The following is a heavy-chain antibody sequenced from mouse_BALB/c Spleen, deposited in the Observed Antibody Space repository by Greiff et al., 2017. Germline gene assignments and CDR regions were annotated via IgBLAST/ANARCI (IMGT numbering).Heavy chain of an antibody. CDR1: GYAFSSYW. CDR2: IYPGDGDT. D-gene: IGHD1-1*01. Sequence: VQLQQSGAELVRPGSSVKISCKASGYAFSSYWMNWVKQRPGQGLEWIGQIYPGDGDTNYNGKFKGKATLTVDKSSSTAHMELRSLASEDSAVYYCARPYYGSSYGFAYWGQGTLVTVSA. CDR3: ARPYYGSSYGFAY. J-gene: IGHJ3*01. V-gene: IGHV1-80*01.